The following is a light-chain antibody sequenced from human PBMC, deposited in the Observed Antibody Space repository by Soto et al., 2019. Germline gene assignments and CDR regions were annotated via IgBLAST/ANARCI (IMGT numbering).Light chain of an antibody. CDR1: QSVSNNY. J-gene: IGKJ4*01. CDR2: GAS. V-gene: IGKV3-20*01. CDR3: QQYNSFSLT. Sequence: EIVLTQSPGTLSLSPGERATLSCRASQSVSNNYLAWYQQKPGQAPRLLIYGASKRATGIPDRFSGSGSATDLTLTISSLQPDDFATYYCQQYNSFSLTFGGGTKVDI.